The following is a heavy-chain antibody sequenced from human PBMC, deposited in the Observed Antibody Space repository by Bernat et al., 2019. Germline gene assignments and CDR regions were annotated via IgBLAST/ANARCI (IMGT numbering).Heavy chain of an antibody. CDR3: AGVGIVGWDV. CDR1: GFTFSSYD. CDR2: ISGSGITT. D-gene: IGHD3-22*01. J-gene: IGHJ6*04. Sequence: EVQLVESGGGLVQPGGSLRLSCAASGFTFSSYDMNWVRQAPGKGLEWVLYISGSGITTYHVDSVKGRFTISRDNAKNSLYLQMNSLRVEDTAVYYWAGVGIVGWDVWGKGTPVTVSS. V-gene: IGHV3-48*03.